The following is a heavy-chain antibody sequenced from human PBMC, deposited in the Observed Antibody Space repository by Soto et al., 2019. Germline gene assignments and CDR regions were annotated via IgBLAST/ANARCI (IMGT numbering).Heavy chain of an antibody. CDR2: ISYDGSNK. V-gene: IGHV3-30-3*01. CDR1: GFTFSSYA. D-gene: IGHD5-12*01. CDR3: ARSGRGDGYNYDRFRNFDY. Sequence: GGSLRLSCAASGFTFSSYAMHWVRQAPGKGLEWVAVISYDGSNKYYADSVKGRFTISRDNSKNTLYPQMNSLRAEDTAVYYCARSGRGDGYNYDRFRNFDYWGQGTLVTVSS. J-gene: IGHJ4*02.